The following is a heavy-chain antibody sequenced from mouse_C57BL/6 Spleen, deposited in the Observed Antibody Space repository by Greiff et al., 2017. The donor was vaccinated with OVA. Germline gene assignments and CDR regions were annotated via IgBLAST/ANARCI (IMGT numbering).Heavy chain of an antibody. CDR3: ARGYYYGSRRAYFDY. J-gene: IGHJ2*01. Sequence: EVKLQESGPGLVKPSQSLSLTCSVTGYSITSGYYWNWIRQFPGNKLEWMGYISYDGSNNYNPSLKNRISITRDTSKNQFFLKLNSVTTEDTATYYCARGYYYGSRRAYFDYWGQGTTLTVSS. V-gene: IGHV3-6*01. CDR2: ISYDGSN. D-gene: IGHD1-1*01. CDR1: GYSITSGYY.